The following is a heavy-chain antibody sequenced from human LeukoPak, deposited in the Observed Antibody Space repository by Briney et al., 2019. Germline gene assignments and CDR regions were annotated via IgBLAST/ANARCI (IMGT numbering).Heavy chain of an antibody. V-gene: IGHV3-7*02. CDR2: IKQDGNEK. CDR1: GFTFSSCW. J-gene: IGHJ4*02. D-gene: IGHD1-26*01. Sequence: SGGSLRLSCAASGFTFSSCWMTWVREAPGKGLVWVANIKQDGNEKYYVVSVKGRFSISRDNAKNSVFLQMNSLRAEDTAVYYCARLMGERSLFDYSGQGVLVTVSS. CDR3: ARLMGERSLFDY.